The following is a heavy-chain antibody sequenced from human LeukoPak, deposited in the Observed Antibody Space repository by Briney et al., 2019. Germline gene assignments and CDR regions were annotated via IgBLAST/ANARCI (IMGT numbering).Heavy chain of an antibody. CDR3: ATNGVCPPCRYYYYMDV. CDR1: GGSISSGGYY. CDR2: IYYSGST. V-gene: IGHV4-31*03. Sequence: SETLSLTCTVSGGSISSGGYYWSWIRQHPGKGLEWIGYIYYSGSTYYNPSLKSRVTISVDRSKNQFSLKLSSVTAADTAVYYCATNGVCPPCRYYYYMDVWGKGTTVTVSS. D-gene: IGHD2-8*01. J-gene: IGHJ6*03.